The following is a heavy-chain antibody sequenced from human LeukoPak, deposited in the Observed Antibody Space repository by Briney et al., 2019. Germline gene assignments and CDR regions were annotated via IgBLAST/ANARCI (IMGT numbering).Heavy chain of an antibody. D-gene: IGHD2-15*01. V-gene: IGHV3-7*01. CDR2: IIQDGGEE. J-gene: IGHJ3*01. CDR1: EFTFSGHQ. Sequence: GGSLRLSCAASEFTFSGHQMSWVRQAPGKGPEWVAKIIQDGGEEYYLDSVKGRFIISRDNGKNSPYLEMNSLRVEDTAVYYCARDWRQDNAFDLWGRGTMVTVSS. CDR3: ARDWRQDNAFDL.